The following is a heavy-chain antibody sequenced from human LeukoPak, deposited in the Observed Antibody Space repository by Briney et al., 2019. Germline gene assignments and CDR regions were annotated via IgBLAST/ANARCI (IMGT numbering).Heavy chain of an antibody. CDR1: GYLFSTSG. Sequence: GGSLRLSRVPSGYLFSTSGMHWVRPAPGRGREWVADIWYAGSKEYCADSVKGRYSFSRETSKKTLNLQLNSLRAEDTAVYYCARAYYYDVSLTPDYWGQGTLVTVSS. D-gene: IGHD3-22*01. V-gene: IGHV3-33*01. CDR3: ARAYYYDVSLTPDY. CDR2: IWYAGSKE. J-gene: IGHJ4*02.